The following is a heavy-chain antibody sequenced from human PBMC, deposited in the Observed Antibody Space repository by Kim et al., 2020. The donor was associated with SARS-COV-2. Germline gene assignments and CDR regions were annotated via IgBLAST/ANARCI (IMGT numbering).Heavy chain of an antibody. V-gene: IGHV1-2*02. Sequence: ASVKVSCKASGYTFTGYYMHWVRQAPGQGLEWMGWINPNSGGTNYAQKFQGRVTMTRDTSISTAYMELSRLRSDDTAVYYCARESGSIAAAGPFFDYWGQGTLVTVSS. CDR3: ARESGSIAAAGPFFDY. CDR2: INPNSGGT. CDR1: GYTFTGYY. D-gene: IGHD6-13*01. J-gene: IGHJ4*02.